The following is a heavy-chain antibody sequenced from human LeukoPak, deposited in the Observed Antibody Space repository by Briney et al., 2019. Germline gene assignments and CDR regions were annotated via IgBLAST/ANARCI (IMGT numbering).Heavy chain of an antibody. CDR1: GGIFSSYA. J-gene: IGHJ4*02. CDR2: IIPILGIA. CDR3: ARVRSERGYSYGLLDY. V-gene: IGHV1-69*04. D-gene: IGHD5-18*01. Sequence: SVKVSCKASGGIFSSYAISWVRQAPGQGLEWMGRIIPILGIANYAQKFQGRVTITADKSTSTAYMELSSLRSEDTAVYYCARVRSERGYSYGLLDYWGQGTLVTVSS.